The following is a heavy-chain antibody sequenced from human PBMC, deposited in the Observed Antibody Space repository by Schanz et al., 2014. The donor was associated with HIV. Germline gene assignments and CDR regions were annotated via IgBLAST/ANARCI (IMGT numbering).Heavy chain of an antibody. Sequence: QVQLVQSGAEVKKPGSSVKVSCKASGYTFTGYYMHWVRQAPGQGLEWMGWINPSSGGTNYAQKFQGRVTMTRDTSISTAYMELSSLTSEDTAVYYCARGARDCTNGVCGGYYFDYWGQGTLVTVSS. D-gene: IGHD2-8*01. V-gene: IGHV1-2*02. CDR3: ARGARDCTNGVCGGYYFDY. J-gene: IGHJ4*02. CDR2: INPSSGGT. CDR1: GYTFTGYY.